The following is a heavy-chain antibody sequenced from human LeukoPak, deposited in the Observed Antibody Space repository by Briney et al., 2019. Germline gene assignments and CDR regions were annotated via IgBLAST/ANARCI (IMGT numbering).Heavy chain of an antibody. CDR3: AATVGTCLYFDY. V-gene: IGHV3-66*01. J-gene: IGHJ4*02. CDR2: IYSGGST. Sequence: GGSLRLSCAASGFTVSSNYMSWVRQAPGKGLEWVSVIYSGGSTYYADSVKGRFTISRDNSKNTLYLQMNSLRAEDTAVYYCAATVGTCLYFDYWGQGTLVTVSS. D-gene: IGHD5/OR15-5a*01. CDR1: GFTVSSNY.